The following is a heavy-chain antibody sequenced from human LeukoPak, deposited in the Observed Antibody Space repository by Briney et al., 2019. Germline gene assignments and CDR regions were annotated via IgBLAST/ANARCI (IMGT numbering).Heavy chain of an antibody. J-gene: IGHJ4*02. CDR1: GDSISSTSFY. CDR2: VYYSGST. CDR3: ARGYCSGGSCYPVDY. V-gene: IGHV4-39*07. Sequence: PSETLSLTCTVSGDSISSTSFYWGWIRQPPGKGLEWIGSVYYSGSTYYNPSLKSRVTISVDTSKNQFSLKLSSVTAADTAVYYCARGYCSGGSCYPVDYWGQGTLVTVSS. D-gene: IGHD2-15*01.